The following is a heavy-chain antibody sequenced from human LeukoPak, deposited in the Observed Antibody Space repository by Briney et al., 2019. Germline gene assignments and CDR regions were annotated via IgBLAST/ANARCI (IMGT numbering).Heavy chain of an antibody. D-gene: IGHD6-6*01. Sequence: ASVKVSCKASGYTFTGYYMHWVRQAPGQGLEWMGWINPNSGNTNYAQKLQGRVTMTTDTSTSTAYMELRSLRSDDTAVYYCARDREYSSSSGPDYYYMDVWGKGTTVTVSS. J-gene: IGHJ6*03. CDR2: INPNSGNT. CDR3: ARDREYSSSSGPDYYYMDV. CDR1: GYTFTGYY. V-gene: IGHV1-18*04.